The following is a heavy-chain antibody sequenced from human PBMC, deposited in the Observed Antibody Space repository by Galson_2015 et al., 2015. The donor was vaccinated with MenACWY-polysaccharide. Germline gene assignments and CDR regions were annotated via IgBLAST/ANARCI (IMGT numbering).Heavy chain of an antibody. CDR3: AKDSTDFWSVAGRFDH. D-gene: IGHD3-3*01. J-gene: IGHJ5*02. V-gene: IGHV3-23*01. CDR2: IRSSGTNT. Sequence: LRLSCAASGFTFTRYAMSWVRQAPGKGLEWVSAIRSSGTNTYYADSVKGRFTISRDNSKNTLYLQMNSLRAEDTAVYYCAKDSTDFWSVAGRFDHWGQGTLVTVSS. CDR1: GFTFTRYA.